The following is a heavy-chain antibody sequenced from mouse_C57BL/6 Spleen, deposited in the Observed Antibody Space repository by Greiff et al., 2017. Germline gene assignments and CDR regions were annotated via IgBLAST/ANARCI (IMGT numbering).Heavy chain of an antibody. CDR1: GYAFSSSW. CDR2: IYPGDGDT. J-gene: IGHJ2*01. D-gene: IGHD4-1*01. CDR3: ARNWDEGNYFDY. Sequence: QVQLKQSGPELVKPGASVKISCKASGYAFSSSWMNWVKQRPGKGLEWIGRIYPGDGDTNYNGKFKGKATLNADKSSSTAYMQLSSLTSEDSAVYFWARNWDEGNYFDYWGQGTTLTVSS. V-gene: IGHV1-82*01.